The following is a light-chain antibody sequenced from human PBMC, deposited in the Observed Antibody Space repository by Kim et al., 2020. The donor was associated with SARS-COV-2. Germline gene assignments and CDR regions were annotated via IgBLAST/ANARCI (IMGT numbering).Light chain of an antibody. V-gene: IGKV3-15*01. Sequence: SVSPGESATLSCRASQSVSSNFSLYQHQPGPAPLLLISGASTSATGIPARFSGSGSGTEFTLTISSLQSEDFAVYYCQQYNNWLTFGGGTQVDIK. CDR3: QQYNNWLT. CDR1: QSVSSN. CDR2: GAS. J-gene: IGKJ4*01.